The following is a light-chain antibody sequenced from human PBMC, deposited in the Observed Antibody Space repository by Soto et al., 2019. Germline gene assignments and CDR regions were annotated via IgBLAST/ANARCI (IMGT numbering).Light chain of an antibody. J-gene: IGKJ4*01. CDR3: QRIDTLPI. V-gene: IGKV1-9*01. CDR2: AAS. CDR1: QAIARH. Sequence: IQMTQSPSSLSASVGDTVSITCRASQAIARHVAWYQQISGKAPRVLIHAASTLQSGVASRFSGSGSGTDFTLTISGLQAEDFATYYCQRIDTLPIVGGGTKVEI.